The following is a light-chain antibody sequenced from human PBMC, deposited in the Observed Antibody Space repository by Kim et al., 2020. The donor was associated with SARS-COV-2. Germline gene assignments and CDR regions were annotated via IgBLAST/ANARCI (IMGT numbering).Light chain of an antibody. CDR3: QQSHTAPLLT. CDR2: AAS. Sequence: DIQMTQSPSTLSASVGDSVTITCRASQSINAYLNWYQQKPGKAPKLLIYAASTLQSGVPSRFSGSGSGTDFTLTINSLQTEDFATYYCQQSHTAPLLTFGGGTKVDIK. J-gene: IGKJ4*01. V-gene: IGKV1-39*01. CDR1: QSINAY.